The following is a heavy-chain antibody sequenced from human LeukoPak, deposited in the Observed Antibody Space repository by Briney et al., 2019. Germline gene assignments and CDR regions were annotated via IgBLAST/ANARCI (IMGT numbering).Heavy chain of an antibody. CDR2: IRDDGTTK. D-gene: IGHD4-11*01. J-gene: IGHJ4*02. CDR3: ATITTSDF. V-gene: IGHV3-30*02. Sequence: SGGSLRLSCEASRFNFNTYGMHWVRQAPGRGLEWVAFIRDDGTTKYYADSVTGRFTISRDNFKNTLYLQMNSLRSEDSAMYYCATITTSDFWGQGTLVTVSS. CDR1: RFNFNTYG.